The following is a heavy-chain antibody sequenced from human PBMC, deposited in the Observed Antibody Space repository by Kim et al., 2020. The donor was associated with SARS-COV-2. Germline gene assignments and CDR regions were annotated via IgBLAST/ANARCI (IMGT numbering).Heavy chain of an antibody. D-gene: IGHD3-10*01. J-gene: IGHJ5*02. V-gene: IGHV3-74*01. CDR3: VRDRGLRADH. Sequence: GSAGYAASVEGRFTVSRENAKNTLYMQMDSLRAEDTAVYYCVRDRGLRADHWGQGTLVTVSS. CDR2: GSA.